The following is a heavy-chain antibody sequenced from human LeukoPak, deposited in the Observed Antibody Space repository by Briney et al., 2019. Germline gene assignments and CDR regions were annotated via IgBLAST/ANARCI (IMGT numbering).Heavy chain of an antibody. D-gene: IGHD6-13*01. J-gene: IGHJ4*02. CDR1: GFTFSNYA. Sequence: PGGSLRLSCAASGFTFSNYAMSWVRPAPGKGLEWVSSISGSSRHKYYADSVKGRFTISRDNAKNSLYLQMNSLRAEDTAVYYCARTANFAAGYYIDYWGQGTLVTVSS. CDR2: ISGSSRHK. V-gene: IGHV3-21*01. CDR3: ARTANFAAGYYIDY.